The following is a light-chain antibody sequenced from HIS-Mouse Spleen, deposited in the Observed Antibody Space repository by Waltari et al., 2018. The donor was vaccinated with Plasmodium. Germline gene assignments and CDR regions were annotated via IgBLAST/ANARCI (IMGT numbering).Light chain of an antibody. CDR1: SSDVGSYHL. V-gene: IGLV2-23*01. J-gene: IGLJ2*01. Sequence: QSALTQPASVSGSPGQSITISCTGTSSDVGSYHLVSWYQQHPGKAPKLMIYEGSKRPSGVSNRFSGSKSGNPASLTISGLQAEDEADYYCCSYAGSRVFGGGTKLTVL. CDR2: EGS. CDR3: CSYAGSRV.